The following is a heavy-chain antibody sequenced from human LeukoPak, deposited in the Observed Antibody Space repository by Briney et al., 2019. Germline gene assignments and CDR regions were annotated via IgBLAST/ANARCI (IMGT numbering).Heavy chain of an antibody. J-gene: IGHJ4*02. Sequence: GGSLRLSCAASGFTFSSYGMHWVRQAPGQGLEWVAVVWYDGTRQYYADSVRGPIIVSRDNSKNILYLEMFNLRAADTALYYCAKSKAVAVPYSFESSGQGTLVSVSS. V-gene: IGHV3-33*06. CDR1: GFTFSSYG. D-gene: IGHD6-19*01. CDR3: AKSKAVAVPYSFES. CDR2: VWYDGTRQ.